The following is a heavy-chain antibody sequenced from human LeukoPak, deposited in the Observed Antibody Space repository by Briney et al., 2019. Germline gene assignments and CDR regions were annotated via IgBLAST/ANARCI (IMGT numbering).Heavy chain of an antibody. V-gene: IGHV5-51*01. CDR1: GYSFTSYW. CDR3: ARFSGSSFDKNWFDP. J-gene: IGHJ5*02. CDR2: IYPGDSDT. Sequence: GESLKISCKGSGYSFTSYWIGWVRQMPGKGLEWMGIIYPGDSDTRYSPSFQGQVTISADKSISTAYLQWSSLKASDTAFYYCARFSGSSFDKNWFDPWGQGTLVTVSS. D-gene: IGHD3-10*01.